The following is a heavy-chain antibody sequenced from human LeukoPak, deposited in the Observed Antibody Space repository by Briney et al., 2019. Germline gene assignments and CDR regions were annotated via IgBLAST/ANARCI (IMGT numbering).Heavy chain of an antibody. V-gene: IGHV1-2*04. CDR3: ARAGITGTTVPYGI. Sequence: ASEMVSCKASGYTCTGYYMHWVRQASGQWLERMGWNNPNSGGTNYAQKFEGWVTMTRDTSISTAYMELSRLRSDDTAVYYCARAGITGTTVPYGIWGQGTMVTVSS. D-gene: IGHD1-7*01. J-gene: IGHJ3*02. CDR1: GYTCTGYY. CDR2: NNPNSGGT.